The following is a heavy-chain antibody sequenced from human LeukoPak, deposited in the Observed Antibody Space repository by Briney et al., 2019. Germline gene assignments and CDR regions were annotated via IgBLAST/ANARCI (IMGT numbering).Heavy chain of an antibody. J-gene: IGHJ4*02. D-gene: IGHD3-10*01. CDR3: AKAGTYYFDY. CDR1: GFTFSSYW. Sequence: GGSLRLSCAASGFTFSSYWMSWVRQAPGKGLEWVANIKQDGSEKYYVDSVKGRFTISRDNSKNTLYLQMNSLRAEDTAIYYCAKAGTYYFDYWGQGTLVTVSS. CDR2: IKQDGSEK. V-gene: IGHV3-7*03.